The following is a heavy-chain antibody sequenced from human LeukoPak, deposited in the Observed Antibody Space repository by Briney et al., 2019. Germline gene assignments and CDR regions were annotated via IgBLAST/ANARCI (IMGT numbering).Heavy chain of an antibody. CDR3: AKDWGEDFDTSGPDY. V-gene: IGHV3-30*02. CDR2: IHYDGRSK. D-gene: IGHD3-22*01. Sequence: GGSLRLSCAASGFIFSNYGMHWVRQAPDKGLEWVAVIHYDGRSKNYTDSVKGRFTISRDGSKNTLYLQMNSLRVEDTAVYYCAKDWGEDFDTSGPDYWGQGTLVTVSS. J-gene: IGHJ4*02. CDR1: GFIFSNYG.